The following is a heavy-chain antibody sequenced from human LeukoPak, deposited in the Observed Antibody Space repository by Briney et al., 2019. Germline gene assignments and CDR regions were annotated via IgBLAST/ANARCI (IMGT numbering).Heavy chain of an antibody. CDR1: GFTFSSYA. J-gene: IGHJ4*02. D-gene: IGHD6-6*01. V-gene: IGHV3-23*01. Sequence: GGSLRLSCAPSGFTFSSYAMSWVRQAPGKGLEWVSGISGSGDDTFYADSVKGRFAISRDISKNTLYLQMNSLRDEDTAVYYCAKDLGYSSSSGGFDYWGQGALVTVSS. CDR2: ISGSGDDT. CDR3: AKDLGYSSSSGGFDY.